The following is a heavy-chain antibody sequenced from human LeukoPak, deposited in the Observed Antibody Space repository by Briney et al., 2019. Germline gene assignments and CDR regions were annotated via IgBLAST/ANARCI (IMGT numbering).Heavy chain of an antibody. CDR3: AKSGSNYFDY. V-gene: IGHV3-30*18. D-gene: IGHD1-26*01. CDR2: ISYDGSNK. Sequence: GSLRLSCAASGFTFSSYGMHWVRQAPGKGLEWVTVISYDGSNKYYADSVKGRFTISRDNSKNTLYLQMNSLRAEDTAVYYCAKSGSNYFDYWGQGTLVTVSS. CDR1: GFTFSSYG. J-gene: IGHJ4*02.